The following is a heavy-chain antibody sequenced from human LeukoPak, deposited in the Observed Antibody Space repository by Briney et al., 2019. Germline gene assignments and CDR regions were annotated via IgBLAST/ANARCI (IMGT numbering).Heavy chain of an antibody. J-gene: IGHJ5*02. D-gene: IGHD3-9*01. CDR2: INPNSGGT. Sequence: ASVKVSCKASGYTFTGYYMHWVRQAPGQGLEGMGWINPNSGGTNYAQKFQGRVTMTRDTSISTAYMELSRLRSDDTAVYYCAREALIPRYFDWYENWFDPWGQGTLVTVSS. V-gene: IGHV1-2*02. CDR1: GYTFTGYY. CDR3: AREALIPRYFDWYENWFDP.